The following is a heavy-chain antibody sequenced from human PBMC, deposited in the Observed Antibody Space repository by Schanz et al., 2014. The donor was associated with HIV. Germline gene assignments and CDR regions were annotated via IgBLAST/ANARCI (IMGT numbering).Heavy chain of an antibody. J-gene: IGHJ4*02. CDR3: VRGLLFQGFFDS. Sequence: EVQLVESGGGLVQPGGSLRLSCAASGFNFNNYAMTWVRQAPGKGLEWVPSISESGGRTYYADSVNGRFTISRDNSKNTLYLQMNSLRAEDTAVYYCVRGLLFQGFFDSWGQGALVTVSS. V-gene: IGHV3-23*04. CDR2: ISESGGRT. CDR1: GFNFNNYA. D-gene: IGHD3-10*01.